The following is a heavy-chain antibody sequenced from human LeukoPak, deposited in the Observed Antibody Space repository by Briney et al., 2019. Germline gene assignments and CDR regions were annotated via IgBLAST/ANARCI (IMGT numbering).Heavy chain of an antibody. CDR2: IRSSGTTT. CDR1: GFTFSTYS. CDR3: ASRVVTSFDY. D-gene: IGHD3-3*01. J-gene: IGHJ4*02. Sequence: GGSLRLSCAASGFTFSTYSMNWVRQAPGRGLEWLSYIRSSGTTTYYADSVKGRFTISRDNAKNLLFLQMNSLRAEDTAVYYCASRVVTSFDYWGQGTLVTVSS. V-gene: IGHV3-48*04.